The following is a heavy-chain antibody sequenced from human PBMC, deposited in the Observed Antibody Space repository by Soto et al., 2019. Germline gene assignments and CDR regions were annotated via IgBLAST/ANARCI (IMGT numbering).Heavy chain of an antibody. D-gene: IGHD3-22*01. J-gene: IGHJ4*02. Sequence: GGSLRLSCAASGFTFSTFAIHWVRQAPGKGLDWVAVISYDGSNKYYADSVKGRFTISRDNSKNTLYLQMNSLRAEDTAVYYCARDPAGGSGYYYLFDYWGQGTLVTVSS. CDR1: GFTFSTFA. V-gene: IGHV3-30-3*01. CDR2: ISYDGSNK. CDR3: ARDPAGGSGYYYLFDY.